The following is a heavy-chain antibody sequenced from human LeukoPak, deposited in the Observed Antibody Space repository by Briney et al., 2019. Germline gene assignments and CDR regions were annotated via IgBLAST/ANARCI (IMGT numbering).Heavy chain of an antibody. CDR1: GFTVSSNY. V-gene: IGHV3-53*01. CDR3: ARVKALGAATDAFDI. J-gene: IGHJ3*02. D-gene: IGHD1-26*01. Sequence: GGSLRLSCAASGFTVSSNYMSWVRKAPGKGLEWVSVIYSGGSTYYADSVKGRFTISRDNSKNTLYLQMNSLRAEDAAVYYCARVKALGAATDAFDIWGQGTMVTVSS. CDR2: IYSGGST.